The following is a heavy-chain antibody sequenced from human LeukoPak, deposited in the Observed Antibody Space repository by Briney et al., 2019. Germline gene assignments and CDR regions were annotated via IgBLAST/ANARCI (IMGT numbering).Heavy chain of an antibody. D-gene: IGHD3-22*01. V-gene: IGHV3-7*01. CDR3: ARPDYYDSSGYFAY. J-gene: IGHJ4*02. CDR2: IKQDGSEK. Sequence: GGSLRLSCAASGFTFSSYWMSWVRQAPGKGLEWVANIKQDGSEKYYVDSVKGRFTISRDNAKNSLYLQMNSLRAEDTAVYYCARPDYYDSSGYFAYWGQGTLVTVSS. CDR1: GFTFSSYW.